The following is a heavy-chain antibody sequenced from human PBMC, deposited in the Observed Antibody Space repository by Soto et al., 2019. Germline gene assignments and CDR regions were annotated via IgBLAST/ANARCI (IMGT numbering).Heavy chain of an antibody. CDR1: GGSISNYY. CDR3: ANFDSRTGYYNGVDV. V-gene: IGHV4-59*01. D-gene: IGHD3-22*01. CDR2: GYYNGDA. Sequence: QVQLQESGPGLVKPSETLSLTCTVSGGSISNYYWSWIRQPPGKGLEWIGYGYYNGDANYNPSLKSRVSRSVATARNQFSLTLSSVAAADSAVYFCANFDSRTGYYNGVDVWGQGTTVTVSS. J-gene: IGHJ6*02.